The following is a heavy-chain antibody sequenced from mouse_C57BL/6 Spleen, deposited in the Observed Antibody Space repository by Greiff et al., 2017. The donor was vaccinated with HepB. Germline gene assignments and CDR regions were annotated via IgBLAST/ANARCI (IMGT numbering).Heavy chain of an antibody. CDR3: TRDSSGWFAY. V-gene: IGHV5-9-1*02. Sequence: EVKVVESGEGLVKPGGSLKLSCAASGFTFSSYAMSWVRQTPEKRLEWVAYISSGGDYIYYADTVKGRFTISRDNARNTLYLQMSSLKSEDTAMYYCTRDSSGWFAYWGQGTLVTVSA. D-gene: IGHD3-2*02. J-gene: IGHJ3*01. CDR2: ISSGGDYI. CDR1: GFTFSSYA.